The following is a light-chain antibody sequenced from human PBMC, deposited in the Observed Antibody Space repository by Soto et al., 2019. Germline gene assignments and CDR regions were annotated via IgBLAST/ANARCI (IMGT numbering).Light chain of an antibody. V-gene: IGKV3-15*01. CDR3: QQYNNWRT. Sequence: EIAMTQSQATLSVSPGGRATLSCRATQSVSSNLAWYQQKPGQAPRLLIYGASTRATGIPARFSGSGSGTEFTLTISSLQSEDFAVYYCQQYNNWRTFGQGTKV. J-gene: IGKJ1*01. CDR1: QSVSSN. CDR2: GAS.